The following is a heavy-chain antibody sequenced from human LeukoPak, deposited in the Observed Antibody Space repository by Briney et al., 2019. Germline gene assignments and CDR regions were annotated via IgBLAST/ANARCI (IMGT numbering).Heavy chain of an antibody. V-gene: IGHV4-61*02. CDR3: ARDLSGDFWSGHYFDY. Sequence: PSQTLSLTCTVSGGSISSGSYYWTWIRQPAGKGLEWIGRIYTSGSTNYNPSLKSRVTISVDTSKNQFSLKLNSVTAADTAVYHCARDLSGDFWSGHYFDYWGQGTLVTVSS. D-gene: IGHD3-3*01. J-gene: IGHJ4*02. CDR1: GGSISSGSYY. CDR2: IYTSGST.